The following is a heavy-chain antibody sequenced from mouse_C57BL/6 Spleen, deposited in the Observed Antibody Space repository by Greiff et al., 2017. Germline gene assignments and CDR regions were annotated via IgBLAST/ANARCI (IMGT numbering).Heavy chain of an antibody. Sequence: VQLQQSGPELVKPGASVKISCKASGYTFTDSYMNWVKQSHGKSLEWIGDINPNNGGTSYNQKFKGKATLTVDKSSSTAYMELRRLTSEDSAVYYCARRRGYDVEDWYFDVWGTGTTVTVSS. D-gene: IGHD2-2*01. CDR3: ARRRGYDVEDWYFDV. J-gene: IGHJ1*03. CDR2: INPNNGGT. V-gene: IGHV1-26*01. CDR1: GYTFTDSY.